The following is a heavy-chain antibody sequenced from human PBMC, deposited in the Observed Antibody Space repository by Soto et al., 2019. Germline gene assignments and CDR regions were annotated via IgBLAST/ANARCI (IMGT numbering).Heavy chain of an antibody. CDR2: INYSGST. CDR1: GDSISISTYF. J-gene: IGHJ4*02. CDR3: ARHLGEGYFDY. V-gene: IGHV4-39*01. Sequence: QLQLQESGPGLGKPSETLSLTCTVSGDSISISTYFWGWVRQPPGKGLEWIGSINYSGSTYYNPSLKSRVTISVDTSKNHFSLKVSSVTAADTAVYYCARHLGEGYFDYWGQGTLVTVSS.